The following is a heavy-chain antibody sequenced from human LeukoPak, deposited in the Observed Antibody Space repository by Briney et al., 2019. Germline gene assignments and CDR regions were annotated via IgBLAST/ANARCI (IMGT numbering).Heavy chain of an antibody. Sequence: SQTLSLTCTVSGGSISSGGYYWSWIRQPPGKGLEWIGEINHSGSTNYNPSLKSRVTISVDTSKNQFSLKLSSVTAADTAVYYCARRNIVVVPAAYYFDYWGQGTLVTVSS. D-gene: IGHD2-2*01. CDR3: ARRNIVVVPAAYYFDY. J-gene: IGHJ4*02. V-gene: IGHV4-30-2*01. CDR2: INHSGST. CDR1: GGSISSGGYY.